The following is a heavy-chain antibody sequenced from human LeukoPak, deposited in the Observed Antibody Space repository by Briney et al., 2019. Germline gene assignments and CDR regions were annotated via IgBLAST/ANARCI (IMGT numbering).Heavy chain of an antibody. Sequence: GGSLRLSCAASGFTFSSYAMSWVRQAPGKGLEWVSAISGSGGSTLYADSVKGRFTISRDNSKNTLYLQMNSLRAEDTAVYYCARDGNSGYDYFDYWGQGTLVTVSS. CDR2: ISGSGGST. V-gene: IGHV3-23*01. CDR3: ARDGNSGYDYFDY. J-gene: IGHJ4*02. D-gene: IGHD5-12*01. CDR1: GFTFSSYA.